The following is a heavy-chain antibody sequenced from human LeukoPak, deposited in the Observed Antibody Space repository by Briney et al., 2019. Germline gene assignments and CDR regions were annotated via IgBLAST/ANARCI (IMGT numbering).Heavy chain of an antibody. CDR2: INHSGST. CDR1: GGSFSGYY. D-gene: IGHD3-3*01. J-gene: IGHJ4*02. V-gene: IGHV4-34*01. Sequence: SETLSLTCAVYGGSFSGYYWSWIRQPPGKGLEWIGEINHSGSTNYNPSLKSRVTISVDTSKSQFSLKLSSVTAADTAVYYCARHITIFGVVIKGGSYYFDYWGQGTLVTVSS. CDR3: ARHITIFGVVIKGGSYYFDY.